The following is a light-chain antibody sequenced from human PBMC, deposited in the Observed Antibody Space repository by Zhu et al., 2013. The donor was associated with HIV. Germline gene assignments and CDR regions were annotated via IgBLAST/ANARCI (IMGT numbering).Light chain of an antibody. J-gene: IGLJ2*01. V-gene: IGLV1-40*01. Sequence: QSVLTQPPSVSGAPGQTVTIFCTGSSSSIGAGFDVHWYQQLPGTAPKLLIYANNNRPSGVPDRFSGSKSGTSASLAITGLQAEDEAVYYCATWDDSLKRVLFGGGTKLTVL. CDR3: ATWDDSLKRVL. CDR1: SSSIGAGFD. CDR2: ANN.